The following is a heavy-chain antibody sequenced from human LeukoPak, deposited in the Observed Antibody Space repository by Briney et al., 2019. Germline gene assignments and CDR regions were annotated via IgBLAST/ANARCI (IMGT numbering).Heavy chain of an antibody. D-gene: IGHD3-3*01. Sequence: PSETLSLTCTVSGGSISSSSYYWGWIRQPPGKGLEWIGSIYYSGSTYYNPSLKSRVTISVDTSKNQFSLKLSSVTAADTAVYYCARRPYYDFFFDYWGQGTLVTVSS. J-gene: IGHJ4*02. CDR2: IYYSGST. CDR3: ARRPYYDFFFDY. CDR1: GGSISSSSYY. V-gene: IGHV4-39*01.